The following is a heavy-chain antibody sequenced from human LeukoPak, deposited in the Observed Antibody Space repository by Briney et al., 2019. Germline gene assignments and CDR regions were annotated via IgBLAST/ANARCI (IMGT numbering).Heavy chain of an antibody. CDR1: GGTFSSYA. CDR3: ARRGVSSTSWFDP. J-gene: IGHJ5*02. V-gene: IGHV1-69*06. CDR2: IIPIFGTA. D-gene: IGHD2-2*01. Sequence: AASVKASCKASGGTFSSYAISWVRQAPGQGLEWMGGIIPIFGTANYAQKFQGRVTITADKSTSTAYMELSSLRSEDTAVYYCARRGVSSTSWFDPWGQGTLVTVSS.